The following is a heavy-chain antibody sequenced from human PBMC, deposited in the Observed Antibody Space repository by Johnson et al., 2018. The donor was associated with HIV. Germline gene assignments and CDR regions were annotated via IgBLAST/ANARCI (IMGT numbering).Heavy chain of an antibody. J-gene: IGHJ3*02. CDR1: GFTFSSYW. Sequence: VQLVESGGGLVKPGGSLRLSCAASGFTFSSYWMSWVRQAPGKGLEWVANIKQDGSEKYYVDSVKGRFTISRDNAKNSLYLQMNSLRAEDTALYYCARAPEVRGVDAFDIWGQGTVVTVSS. CDR3: ARAPEVRGVDAFDI. V-gene: IGHV3-7*03. D-gene: IGHD3-10*01. CDR2: IKQDGSEK.